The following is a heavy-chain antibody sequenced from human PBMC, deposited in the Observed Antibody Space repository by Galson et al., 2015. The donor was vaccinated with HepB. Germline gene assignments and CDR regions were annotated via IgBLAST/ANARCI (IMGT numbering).Heavy chain of an antibody. J-gene: IGHJ4*02. Sequence: SLRLSCAASGFTFSSYGMHWVRQAPGKGLEWVAVIWYDGSNKYYADSVKGRFTISRDNSKNTLYLQMNSLRAEDTAVYYCARDLREYGDYVVGSSWGQGTLVTVSS. V-gene: IGHV3-33*01. CDR2: IWYDGSNK. CDR3: ARDLREYGDYVVGSS. D-gene: IGHD4-17*01. CDR1: GFTFSSYG.